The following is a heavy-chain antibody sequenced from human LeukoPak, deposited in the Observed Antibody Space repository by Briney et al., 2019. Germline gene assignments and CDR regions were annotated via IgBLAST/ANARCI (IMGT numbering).Heavy chain of an antibody. V-gene: IGHV3-48*01. CDR1: GFTFSSYS. Sequence: GGSLRLSCAASGFTFSSYSMNWVRQAPGKGLEWVSYISSSSSTIYYADSVKGRFTISRDNAKNSLYLQMNSLRAEDTAVYYCAKDHRYNWNYDAFDIWGQGTMVTVSS. CDR3: AKDHRYNWNYDAFDI. D-gene: IGHD1-7*01. CDR2: ISSSSSTI. J-gene: IGHJ3*02.